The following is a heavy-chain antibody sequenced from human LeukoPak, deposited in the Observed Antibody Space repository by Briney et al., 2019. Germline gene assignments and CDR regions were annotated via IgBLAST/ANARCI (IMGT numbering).Heavy chain of an antibody. V-gene: IGHV1-8*01. D-gene: IGHD6-19*01. CDR1: GYTFTSYD. J-gene: IGHJ4*02. CDR3: ARALSSGLDYFDY. Sequence: ASVKVSCKASGYTFTSYDINWVRQATGQGLEWVGWMNPNSGNTGYAQKFQGRVAMTRNTSISTAYMELSSLRSEDTAVYYCARALSSGLDYFDYWGQGTLVTVSS. CDR2: MNPNSGNT.